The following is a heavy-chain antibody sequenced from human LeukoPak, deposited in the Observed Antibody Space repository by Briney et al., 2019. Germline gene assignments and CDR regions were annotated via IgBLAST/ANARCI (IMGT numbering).Heavy chain of an antibody. J-gene: IGHJ4*02. CDR3: ARARDGYNYDFDY. CDR1: GFTFSSYS. CDR2: IYSGGST. Sequence: GGSLRLSCAASGFTFSSYSMNWVRQAPGKGLEWVSVIYSGGSTYYADSVKGRFTISRDNSKNTLYLQMNSLRAEDTAVYYCARARDGYNYDFDYWGQGTLVTVSS. D-gene: IGHD5-24*01. V-gene: IGHV3-66*01.